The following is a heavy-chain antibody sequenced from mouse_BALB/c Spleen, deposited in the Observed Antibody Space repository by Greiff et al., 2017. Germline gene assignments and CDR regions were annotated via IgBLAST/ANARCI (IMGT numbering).Heavy chain of an antibody. CDR1: GFTFSSYT. CDR2: ISNGGGST. Sequence: EVKLMESGGGLVQPGGSLKLSCAASGFTFSSYTMSWVRQTPEKRLEWVAYISNGGGSTYYPDTVKGRFTISRDNAKNTLYLQMSSLKSEDTAMYYCARRSFAYWGQGTLVTVSA. CDR3: ARRSFAY. V-gene: IGHV5-12-2*01. J-gene: IGHJ3*01.